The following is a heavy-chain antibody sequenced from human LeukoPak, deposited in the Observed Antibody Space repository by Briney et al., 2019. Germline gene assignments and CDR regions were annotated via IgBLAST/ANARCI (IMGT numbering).Heavy chain of an antibody. D-gene: IGHD6-13*01. CDR3: AKDWYSSSWLYYFDY. Sequence: GGSLRLSCAASGFTVSSNYMSWVRQAPGKGLEWVSVIYSGGSTYYADSVKGRFTISRDNSKNTLYLQMNSLRAEDTAVYYCAKDWYSSSWLYYFDYWGQGTLVTVSS. CDR1: GFTVSSNY. J-gene: IGHJ4*02. V-gene: IGHV3-53*01. CDR2: IYSGGST.